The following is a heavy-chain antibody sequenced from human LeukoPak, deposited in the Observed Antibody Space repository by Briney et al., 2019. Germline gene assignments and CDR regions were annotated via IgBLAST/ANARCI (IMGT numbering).Heavy chain of an antibody. CDR1: GYTLTDLS. CDR2: FDREDDET. D-gene: IGHD2-15*01. Sequence: VTSVKVSCKVSGYTLTDLSMHWVRQAPGKGLEWRGGFDREDDETIYAQKFQGRATMTEDTSTGTAYMELSSLRSEDTAVYYCARGYCSGGSCYYAQRYYFDYWGQGTLVTVSS. V-gene: IGHV1-24*01. J-gene: IGHJ4*02. CDR3: ARGYCSGGSCYYAQRYYFDY.